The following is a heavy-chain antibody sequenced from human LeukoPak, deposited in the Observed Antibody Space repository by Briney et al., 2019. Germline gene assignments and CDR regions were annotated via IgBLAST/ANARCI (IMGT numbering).Heavy chain of an antibody. CDR2: ISSSSSTI. V-gene: IGHV3-48*01. Sequence: GGSLRLSCAASGFTFSSYSMNWVRQAPGKGLEWVSYISSSSSTIYYADSVKGRFTISRDNAKNSLYLQMNSLRAEDTAVYYCARARYYYDSSGYSRYDAFDIWGQGTMVTVSS. CDR1: GFTFSSYS. J-gene: IGHJ3*02. D-gene: IGHD3-22*01. CDR3: ARARYYYDSSGYSRYDAFDI.